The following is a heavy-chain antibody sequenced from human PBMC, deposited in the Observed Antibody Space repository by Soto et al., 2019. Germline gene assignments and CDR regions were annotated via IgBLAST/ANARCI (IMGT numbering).Heavy chain of an antibody. J-gene: IGHJ6*02. CDR2: VHHSWGS. CDR3: ARQGFGPLHGLVDV. Sequence: SETLSLTCTVSGGSINSYYWSWIRQSPGKRMEWIGYVHHSWGSSYNPSLQSRVAISLDTSKSQFSLKVTSATATDTAVYYCARQGFGPLHGLVDVWGQGTTVTVSS. D-gene: IGHD3-10*01. V-gene: IGHV4-59*08. CDR1: GGSINSYY.